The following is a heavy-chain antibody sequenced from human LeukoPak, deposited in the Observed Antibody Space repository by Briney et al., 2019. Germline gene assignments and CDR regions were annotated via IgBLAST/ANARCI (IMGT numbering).Heavy chain of an antibody. D-gene: IGHD5-18*01. V-gene: IGHV3-23*01. Sequence: GGSLRLSCAASGFTFSSYAMSGVRQAPGKGLEWVSAISGSGGSTYYADSVRGRFTISRDNSKNTLYLQMNSLRAEDTAVYYCAKDSQLWLPSSLDYWGQGTLVTVSS. J-gene: IGHJ4*02. CDR1: GFTFSSYA. CDR3: AKDSQLWLPSSLDY. CDR2: ISGSGGST.